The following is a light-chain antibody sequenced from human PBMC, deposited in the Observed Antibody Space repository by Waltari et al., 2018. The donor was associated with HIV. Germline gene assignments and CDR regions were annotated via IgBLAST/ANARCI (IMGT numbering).Light chain of an antibody. Sequence: AVTQPASVSGLPGHSTTISSPPDDPAFGLYTFVLWYQQHPGKPPRLILYDVDSRASGVSDRFSGSMSGNTASLTISGLRAEDEGHYYCASFTGDNTVIFGGGTEVTVL. CDR3: ASFTGDNTVI. V-gene: IGLV2-14*03. CDR1: DPAFGLYTF. J-gene: IGLJ2*01. CDR2: DVD.